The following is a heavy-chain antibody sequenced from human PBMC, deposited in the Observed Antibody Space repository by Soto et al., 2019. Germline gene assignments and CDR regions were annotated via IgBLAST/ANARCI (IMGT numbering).Heavy chain of an antibody. V-gene: IGHV1-3*01. CDR3: ARHFVAVVIKGWGY. CDR1: GNTVPNYA. D-gene: IGHD3-10*01. CDR2: INGGNGNT. Sequence: ASVKVSCKASGNTVPNYAIHWVRQAPGQRLEWMGWINGGNGNTYYSEHFQGRATFTRDTSAGTVYMQLSSLTAADTAVYYCARHFVAVVIKGWGYWGQGTLVTVSS. J-gene: IGHJ4*02.